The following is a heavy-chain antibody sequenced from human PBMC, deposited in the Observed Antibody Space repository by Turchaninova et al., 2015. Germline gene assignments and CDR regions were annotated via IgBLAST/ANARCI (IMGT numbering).Heavy chain of an antibody. D-gene: IGHD4-17*01. CDR1: GGSISRGGYS. V-gene: IGHV4-30-2*01. CDR3: ARKTTDDDSFDI. J-gene: IGHJ3*02. CDR2: MYQRGST. Sequence: QLQLQESGSGLVKPSQTLSLTCAVSGGSISRGGYSWSWIRQPPGKGLEWLGYMYQRGSTFYTPSLKGRGTISGDRSKNQFSLGVSSVTAADTAIYDCARKTTDDDSFDIWGQGTLVTVSS.